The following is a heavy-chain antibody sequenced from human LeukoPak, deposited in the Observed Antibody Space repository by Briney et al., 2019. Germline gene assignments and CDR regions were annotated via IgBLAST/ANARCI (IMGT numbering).Heavy chain of an antibody. J-gene: IGHJ4*02. Sequence: ASVKVSCKASGFTFNAYYIHWVRQAPGQGLEWMGWINPNTGDTNFAQKFQGRVTLTRDTSISTVYMELTTLTSDDTALYYCAVAPGDYWGQGTLVSVSA. CDR1: GFTFNAYY. V-gene: IGHV1-2*02. CDR2: INPNTGDT. D-gene: IGHD2-21*01. CDR3: AVAPGDY.